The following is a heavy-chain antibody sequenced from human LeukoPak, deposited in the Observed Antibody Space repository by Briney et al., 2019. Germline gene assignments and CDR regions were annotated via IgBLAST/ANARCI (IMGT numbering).Heavy chain of an antibody. Sequence: SVTVSFKATGGTFINYAISWLRPAPGQGLAWMGSIIPILGIAHEAQRVQGRFTITADKSTSTAYMELSSLKSEDTAVYYCARAPESPEVYDFWSGYYHQSWFDPWGQGTLVTVSS. CDR2: IIPILGIA. D-gene: IGHD3-3*01. CDR3: ARAPESPEVYDFWSGYYHQSWFDP. CDR1: GGTFINYA. V-gene: IGHV1-69*04. J-gene: IGHJ5*02.